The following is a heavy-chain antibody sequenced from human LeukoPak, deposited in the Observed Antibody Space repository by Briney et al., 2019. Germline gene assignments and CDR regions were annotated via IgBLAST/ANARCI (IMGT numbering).Heavy chain of an antibody. J-gene: IGHJ4*02. Sequence: GGSLRLSCAASGFSFTTYWMSWVRQAPGKGLEWVANIKQDGTEKYYVDSVKGRFTISRDNAKNSLYLQMNSLRAEDTAVYYCARDPAYYYDSSGYYAYWGQGTLVTVSS. D-gene: IGHD3-22*01. CDR1: GFSFTTYW. CDR2: IKQDGTEK. CDR3: ARDPAYYYDSSGYYAY. V-gene: IGHV3-7*01.